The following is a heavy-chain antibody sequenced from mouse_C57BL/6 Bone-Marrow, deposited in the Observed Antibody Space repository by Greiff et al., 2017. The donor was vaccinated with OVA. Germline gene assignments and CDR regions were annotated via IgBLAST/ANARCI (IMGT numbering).Heavy chain of an antibody. CDR1: GYTFTSYW. CDR2: IDPNSGGT. Sequence: QVQLQQPGAEFVMPGASVKLSCKASGYTFTSYWMHWVKQRPGQGLEWIGRIDPNSGGTKYNEKFKGKATFTADTSSNTAYMQLSSLTTEDSAIYYCARGGKWPWGQGTLVTVSA. V-gene: IGHV1-62-3*01. CDR3: ARGGKWP. J-gene: IGHJ3*01.